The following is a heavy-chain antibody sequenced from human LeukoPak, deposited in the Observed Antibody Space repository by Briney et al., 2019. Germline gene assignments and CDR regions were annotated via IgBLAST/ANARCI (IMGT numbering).Heavy chain of an antibody. V-gene: IGHV3-30*03. CDR3: ARERGAVADYYFDY. J-gene: IGHJ4*02. Sequence: GGSLRLSCAASGFTFSSYGMHWVRQAPGKGLEWVAVLSYDGSNKYYADSVKGRFTISRDNSKNTLYLQMNSLRAEDTAVYYCARERGAVADYYFDYWGQGTLVTVSS. CDR1: GFTFSSYG. CDR2: LSYDGSNK. D-gene: IGHD6-19*01.